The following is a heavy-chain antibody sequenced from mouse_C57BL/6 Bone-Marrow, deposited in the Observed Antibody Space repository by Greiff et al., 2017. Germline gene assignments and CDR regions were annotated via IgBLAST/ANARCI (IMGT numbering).Heavy chain of an antibody. Sequence: EVQLVESGGGLVQPGGSMKLSCAASGFTFSDAWMDWVRQSPEKGLEWVAEIRNKANNHATYYAESVKGRFTISRDDSKSSVYLQMNSLRAEDTGIYYCTGGSGYGAMDYWGQGTSVTVSS. J-gene: IGHJ4*01. D-gene: IGHD1-1*01. CDR2: IRNKANNHAT. V-gene: IGHV6-6*01. CDR3: TGGSGYGAMDY. CDR1: GFTFSDAW.